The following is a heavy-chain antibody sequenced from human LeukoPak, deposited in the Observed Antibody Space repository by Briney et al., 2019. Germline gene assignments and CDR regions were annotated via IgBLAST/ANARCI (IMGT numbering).Heavy chain of an antibody. CDR1: GGSISSYY. J-gene: IGHJ4*02. D-gene: IGHD6-6*01. Sequence: SETLSLTCTVSGGSISSYYWSWIRQPPGKGLEWIGYIYYSGSTKYNPSLKSRVTISVDTSKNQFSLKLSSVTAADTAVYYCARVSSISSHYFDYWGQGTLVTVSS. CDR3: ARVSSISSHYFDY. V-gene: IGHV4-59*01. CDR2: IYYSGST.